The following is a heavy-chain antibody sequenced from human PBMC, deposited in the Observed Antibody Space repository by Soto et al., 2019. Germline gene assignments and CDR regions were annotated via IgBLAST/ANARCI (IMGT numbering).Heavy chain of an antibody. V-gene: IGHV1-2*02. CDR1: GYTFTDHY. J-gene: IGHJ5*02. CDR3: ARDYYYDSRSSSVNWFDP. D-gene: IGHD3-22*01. Sequence: ASVKVSCKASGYTFTDHYINWVRQAPGHAPEYIGRIHPNSGETKFVERFQGRVTMTRDTSISIAYLELRRLTSDDTAVYYCARDYYYDSRSSSVNWFDPWGQGTLVTVSS. CDR2: IHPNSGET.